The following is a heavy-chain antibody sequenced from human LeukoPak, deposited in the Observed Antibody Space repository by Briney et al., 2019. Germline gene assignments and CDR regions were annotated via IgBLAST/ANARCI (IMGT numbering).Heavy chain of an antibody. CDR3: ARDRLDYDSSGYYSVY. D-gene: IGHD3-22*01. CDR1: GFTVSSNY. Sequence: GGSLRLSCAASGFTVSSNYMSWVRQAPGKGLEWVSVIYSGGNTYYTGSVKGRFTISRDNSKNTLYLQMNSLRAEDTAVYYCARDRLDYDSSGYYSVYWGQGTLVTVSS. CDR2: IYSGGNT. J-gene: IGHJ4*02. V-gene: IGHV3-66*01.